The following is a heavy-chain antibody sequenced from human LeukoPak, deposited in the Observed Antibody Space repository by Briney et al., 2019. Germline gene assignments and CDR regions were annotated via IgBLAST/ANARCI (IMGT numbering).Heavy chain of an antibody. CDR3: ARDLYDFWSGYYGGFVY. V-gene: IGHV3-21*01. CDR1: GFTFSSYS. Sequence: PGGSLRLSCAASGFTFSSYSMNWVRQAPGKGLEWVSSISSSSSYIYYADSVKGRFTISRDNAKNSLYLQMNSLRAEDTAVYYCARDLYDFWSGYYGGFVYWGQGTLVTVSS. CDR2: ISSSSSYI. D-gene: IGHD3-3*01. J-gene: IGHJ4*02.